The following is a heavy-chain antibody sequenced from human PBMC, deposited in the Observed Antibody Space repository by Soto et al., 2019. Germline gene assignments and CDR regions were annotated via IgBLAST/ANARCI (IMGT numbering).Heavy chain of an antibody. J-gene: IGHJ6*03. Sequence: SVKVSCKASGDTFSNHTISWVRQAPGQGLEWMGRIIPMLGVANYAQKFQGRVTITADKSTSTAYMELSSLRSADTAVYYCARVALMGTVTKGYYYYMDVSGKRTTVPVSS. CDR3: ARVALMGTVTKGYYYYMDV. V-gene: IGHV1-69*02. CDR1: GDTFSNHT. D-gene: IGHD4-17*01. CDR2: IIPMLGVA.